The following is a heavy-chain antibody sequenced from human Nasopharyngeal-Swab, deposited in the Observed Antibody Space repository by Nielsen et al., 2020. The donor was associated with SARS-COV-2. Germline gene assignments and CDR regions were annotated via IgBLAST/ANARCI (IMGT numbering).Heavy chain of an antibody. CDR1: GFTFSDYY. CDR3: ARNSRDGDNHYWYFDL. CDR2: ISTSGSNI. V-gene: IGHV3-11*01. J-gene: IGHJ2*01. Sequence: LKISCAASGFTFSDYYISWIRQAPGKGLQWVSYISTSGSNIYYADSVSGRFTISRDNAKNSLYLQMDSLRAEDTAVYYCARNSRDGDNHYWYFDLWGRGTLVTVSS. D-gene: IGHD5-24*01.